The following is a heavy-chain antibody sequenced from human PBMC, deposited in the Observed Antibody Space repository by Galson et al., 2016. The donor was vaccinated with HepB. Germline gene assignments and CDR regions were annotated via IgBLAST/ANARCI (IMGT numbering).Heavy chain of an antibody. CDR2: ISASGSP. D-gene: IGHD6-19*01. Sequence: LSLTCTVSGVSIGAVGNYWSWIRQPAGKGLEWVGHISASGSPQYNPSLKSRVTMSVDTSQNQISLRLTSVTAADTALYYCAREGWQWLVKNSFDAWGVGTMVTVSS. CDR3: AREGWQWLVKNSFDA. V-gene: IGHV4-61*09. CDR1: GVSIGAVGNY. J-gene: IGHJ3*01.